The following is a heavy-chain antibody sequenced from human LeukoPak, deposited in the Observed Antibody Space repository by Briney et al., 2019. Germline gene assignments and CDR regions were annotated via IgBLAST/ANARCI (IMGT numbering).Heavy chain of an antibody. CDR1: GGSISSCY. V-gene: IGHV4-4*07. J-gene: IGHJ4*02. CDR3: ARGTTAAAGIFDC. D-gene: IGHD6-13*01. Sequence: SETLSLTCSVSGGSISSCYWSWVRQPAGKGLEWIGRIYSSGSTNYNPSLNSRVTMSVDTSNNQFSLRLTSVTAADTAVYYCARGTTAAAGIFDCWGQGTLVTVSS. CDR2: IYSSGST.